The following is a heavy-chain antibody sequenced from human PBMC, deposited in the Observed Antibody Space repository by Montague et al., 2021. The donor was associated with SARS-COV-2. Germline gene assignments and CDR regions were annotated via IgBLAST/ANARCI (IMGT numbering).Heavy chain of an antibody. Sequence: TLSLTCTVSGGSISSGGYYWSWIRQHPGKGLEWIGYIYYSGSTYYNPSLKSRVTISVDTSKNQFSLKLSSVTAADTAVYYCARVHIVVVTAMRYFDLWGRGPLVTVSS. CDR3: ARVHIVVVTAMRYFDL. V-gene: IGHV4-31*03. CDR2: IYYSGST. CDR1: GGSISSGGYY. J-gene: IGHJ2*01. D-gene: IGHD2-21*02.